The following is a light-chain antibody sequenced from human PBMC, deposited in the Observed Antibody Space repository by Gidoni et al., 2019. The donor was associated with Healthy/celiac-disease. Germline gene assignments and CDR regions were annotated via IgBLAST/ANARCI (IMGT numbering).Light chain of an antibody. CDR1: QSLLHSNGYNY. CDR3: MQALPTFT. J-gene: IGKJ3*01. Sequence: EIVMTQSPLSLPVTPGEPASISCRSSQSLLHSNGYNYLDWYLQKPGQSPQLLIYLGSNRASGVPDRFSGSGSGTDFTLKISRVEAEDVGVYYCMQALPTFTFGPGTKVDIK. CDR2: LGS. V-gene: IGKV2-28*01.